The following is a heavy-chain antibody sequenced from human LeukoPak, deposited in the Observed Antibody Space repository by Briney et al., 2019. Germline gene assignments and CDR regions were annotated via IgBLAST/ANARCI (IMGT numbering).Heavy chain of an antibody. V-gene: IGHV1-46*01. D-gene: IGHD5-24*01. Sequence: ASVKVSCKASGYIFTNYYMHWVRQAPGQGLEWMGTINPSGGSTTYAQKFQGRVTMTRDTSTSTVYMELSSLRSDDTAVYYCARVSPHRLMAGDSYYMDVWGKGTTVTVSS. CDR3: ARVSPHRLMAGDSYYMDV. J-gene: IGHJ6*03. CDR2: INPSGGST. CDR1: GYIFTNYY.